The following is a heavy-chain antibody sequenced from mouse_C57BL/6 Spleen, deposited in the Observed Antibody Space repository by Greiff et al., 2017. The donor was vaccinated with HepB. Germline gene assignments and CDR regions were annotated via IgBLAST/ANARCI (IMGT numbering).Heavy chain of an antibody. D-gene: IGHD2-4*01. J-gene: IGHJ4*01. CDR2: IYPGSGST. CDR1: GYTFTSYW. CDR3: ARSEDYDGYAMDY. Sequence: QVQLQQSGAELVKPGASVKMSCKASGYTFTSYWITWVKQRPGQGLEWIGDIYPGSGSTNYNEKFKSKATLTVDTSSSTAYMQLSSLTSEDSAVYYCARSEDYDGYAMDYWGQGTSVTVSS. V-gene: IGHV1-55*01.